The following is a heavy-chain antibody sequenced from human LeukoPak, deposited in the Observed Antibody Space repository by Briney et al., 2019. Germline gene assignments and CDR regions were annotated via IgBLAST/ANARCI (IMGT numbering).Heavy chain of an antibody. CDR2: INHSGST. CDR3: ARDSRYCSSTSCSGWYFQH. Sequence: SETLSLTCAVYGGSFSGYYWSWIRQPPGKGLEGSGEINHSGSTNYNPSLKSRVIISVDTSKNQFSLILSSVTDADTAVYFCARDSRYCSSTSCSGWYFQHWGQGTLVTVSS. V-gene: IGHV4-34*01. D-gene: IGHD2-2*01. CDR1: GGSFSGYY. J-gene: IGHJ1*01.